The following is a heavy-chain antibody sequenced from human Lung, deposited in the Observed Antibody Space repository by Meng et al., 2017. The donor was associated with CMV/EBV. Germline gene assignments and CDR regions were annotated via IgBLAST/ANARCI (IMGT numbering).Heavy chain of an antibody. CDR1: GDSCTNHNL. CDR3: LRRSGGSV. D-gene: IGHD3-10*01. Sequence: RDSGPALVTPSETLSLPCAVCGDSCTNHNLWAWVRQPPGKGLELIGEIPHRGSSAYNPSLKSRVSMSIDKSKNQFSLKLTSVTAADTAVYHCLRRSGGSVWGQGTLVTVSS. CDR2: IPHRGSS. J-gene: IGHJ1*01. V-gene: IGHV4-4*02.